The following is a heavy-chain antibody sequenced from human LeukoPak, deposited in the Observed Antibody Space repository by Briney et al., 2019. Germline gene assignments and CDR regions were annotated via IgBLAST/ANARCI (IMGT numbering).Heavy chain of an antibody. V-gene: IGHV3-23*01. Sequence: PGGSLRLSCVSSGFSFSNYAMSWVRQAPGKGLEWVSSISGSGGSTYYADSVKGRFTISRDNSKNTLYLQMNSLRAEDTAVYYCAKVAGWYFDYWGQGTLVTVSS. CDR1: GFSFSNYA. CDR3: AKVAGWYFDY. D-gene: IGHD6-19*01. CDR2: ISGSGGST. J-gene: IGHJ4*02.